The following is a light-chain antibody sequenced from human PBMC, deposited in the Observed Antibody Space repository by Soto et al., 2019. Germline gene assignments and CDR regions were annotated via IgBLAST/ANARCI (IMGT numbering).Light chain of an antibody. CDR3: QKYNNWPPT. J-gene: IGKJ1*01. Sequence: EIVMTQSPATLSVSPGERATLSCRASQSVSSNLAWYQQKPGQAPRLLIYGASTRATGIPARFSGSGSGTEFTLPISSLQSEDFAVYYCQKYNNWPPTFGQGTKVKIK. CDR2: GAS. CDR1: QSVSSN. V-gene: IGKV3-15*01.